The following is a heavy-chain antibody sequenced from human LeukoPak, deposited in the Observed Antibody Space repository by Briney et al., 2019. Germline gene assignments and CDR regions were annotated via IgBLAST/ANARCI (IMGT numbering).Heavy chain of an antibody. CDR2: ISWNSASI. Sequence: PGRSLRLSCAASGFTFHHYAIHWVRQVPGKGLEWVSGISWNSASIGYADSVKGRFTISRDNAKNSVYLQMNSLRAEDTALYYCAKDKAPLYSGYDWDLDFWGQGTLVTVSS. J-gene: IGHJ4*02. CDR3: AKDKAPLYSGYDWDLDF. D-gene: IGHD5-12*01. CDR1: GFTFHHYA. V-gene: IGHV3-9*01.